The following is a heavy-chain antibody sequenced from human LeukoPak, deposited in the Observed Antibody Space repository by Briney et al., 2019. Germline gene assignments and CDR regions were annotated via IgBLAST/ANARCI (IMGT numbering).Heavy chain of an antibody. V-gene: IGHV3-74*01. J-gene: IGHJ4*02. CDR3: ARSYGSGSYPPY. CDR2: INSDGSST. Sequence: PGGSLRLSCAASGFTFSSYGMHWVRQAPGKGLVWVSRINSDGSSTSYADSVKGRFTISRDNAKNTLYLQMNSLRAEDTAVYYCARSYGSGSYPPYWGQGTLVTVSS. CDR1: GFTFSSYG. D-gene: IGHD3-10*01.